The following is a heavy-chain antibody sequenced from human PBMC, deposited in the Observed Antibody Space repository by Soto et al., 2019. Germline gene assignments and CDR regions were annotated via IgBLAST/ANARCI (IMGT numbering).Heavy chain of an antibody. Sequence: EVQLVESGGGLVKPGGSLRLSCAASGFTFSSYSMNWVRQAPGKGLEWVSSISSSSSYIYYADSVKGRFTISRDNAKNSLYLQMISLRAEDTAVYYCERAGTGNFFDYWGQGTLVTVSS. V-gene: IGHV3-21*01. CDR3: ERAGTGNFFDY. CDR2: ISSSSSYI. D-gene: IGHD3-9*01. CDR1: GFTFSSYS. J-gene: IGHJ4*02.